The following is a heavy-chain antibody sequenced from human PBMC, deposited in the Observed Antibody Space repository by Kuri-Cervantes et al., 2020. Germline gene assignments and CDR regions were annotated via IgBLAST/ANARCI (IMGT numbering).Heavy chain of an antibody. CDR2: IYHSGST. D-gene: IGHD1-26*01. CDR3: ARRGAYFDY. CDR1: GYSISSGYY. Sequence: GSLRLSCAVSGYSISSGYYWGWIRQPPGKGLEWIGSIYHSGSTYYNPSLKSRVTISVDTSKNQFSLKLSSVTAADTAVYYCARRGAYFDYWGQGTLVTVSS. V-gene: IGHV4-38-2*01. J-gene: IGHJ4*02.